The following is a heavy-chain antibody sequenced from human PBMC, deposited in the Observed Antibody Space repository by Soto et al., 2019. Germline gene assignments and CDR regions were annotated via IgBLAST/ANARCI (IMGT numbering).Heavy chain of an antibody. CDR3: AREVPAAYYFDY. D-gene: IGHD2-2*01. J-gene: IGHJ4*02. V-gene: IGHV3-74*01. Sequence: GGSLRLSCAASGFTFSSYWMHWVRQAPGKGLVWVSRINSDGSSTSYADSVKGRFTISRDNAKNTLYLQMNSLRAEDTAVYYCAREVPAAYYFDYWGQGTLITVSS. CDR1: GFTFSSYW. CDR2: INSDGSST.